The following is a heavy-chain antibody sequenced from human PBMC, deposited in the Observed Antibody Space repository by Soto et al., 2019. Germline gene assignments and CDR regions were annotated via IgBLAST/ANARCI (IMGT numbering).Heavy chain of an antibody. Sequence: SETLSLTCTVSGGSISSYYWSWIRQPPGKGLEWIGYIYYSGSTNYNPSLKSRVTISVDTSKNQFSLKLSSVTAADTAVYYCAREMVAAAAQNYYYYGMDVWGQGTTVTV. J-gene: IGHJ6*02. CDR3: AREMVAAAAQNYYYYGMDV. CDR2: IYYSGST. CDR1: GGSISSYY. V-gene: IGHV4-59*01. D-gene: IGHD6-13*01.